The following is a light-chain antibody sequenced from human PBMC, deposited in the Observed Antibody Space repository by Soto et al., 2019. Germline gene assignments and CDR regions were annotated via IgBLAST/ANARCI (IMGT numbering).Light chain of an antibody. J-gene: IGKJ1*01. Sequence: EIGITQSPATLSVAPGERATLPSMSRQSVSTNLAWYQQKPGQAPRLLIYGASTRPTGIPARLSGSGSGTEFTRTNSSLQSDDFEVYYYQQYNNWPRAFRQGTKVEIK. CDR3: QQYNNWPRA. V-gene: IGKV3-15*01. CDR1: QSVSTN. CDR2: GAS.